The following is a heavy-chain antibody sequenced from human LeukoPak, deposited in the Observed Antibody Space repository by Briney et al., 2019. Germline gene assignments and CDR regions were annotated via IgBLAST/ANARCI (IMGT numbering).Heavy chain of an antibody. V-gene: IGHV3-48*03. CDR2: ISSSGSTI. D-gene: IGHD6-19*01. Sequence: PGGSLRLSCAASGFTFSSYEMNWVRQAPGKGLEWVSYISSSGSTIYYADSVKGRFTISRDNAKNSLYLQMNSLRAEDTALYYCARVRSGGWYDPVDYWGQGTLVTVSS. J-gene: IGHJ4*02. CDR1: GFTFSSYE. CDR3: ARVRSGGWYDPVDY.